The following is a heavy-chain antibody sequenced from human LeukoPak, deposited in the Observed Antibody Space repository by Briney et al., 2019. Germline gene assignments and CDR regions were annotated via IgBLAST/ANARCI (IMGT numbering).Heavy chain of an antibody. CDR3: AKVTRSGSYVFDY. Sequence: GGSLRLSCAASGFTVSSNYMSWVRQAPGKGLEWVSVIYSGGSTYYADSVKGRFTISRDNSKNTLYLQMNSLRAEDTAVYYCAKVTRSGSYVFDYWGQGTLVTVSS. V-gene: IGHV3-53*01. CDR2: IYSGGST. J-gene: IGHJ4*02. D-gene: IGHD3-10*01. CDR1: GFTVSSNY.